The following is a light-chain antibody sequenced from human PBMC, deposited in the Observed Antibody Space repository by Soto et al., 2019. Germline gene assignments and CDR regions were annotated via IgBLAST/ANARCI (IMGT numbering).Light chain of an antibody. V-gene: IGKV1-5*03. J-gene: IGKJ1*01. CDR3: QQSYNTLSWT. CDR2: KAS. Sequence: DIQRTQSPSTLSGSVGDRVTITCRASQTISSWLAWYQQKPGKAPKLLIYKASTLKSGVPSRFSGSGSGTEFTLTISSLQPDDFATYYCQQSYNTLSWTFGQGTKVDIK. CDR1: QTISSW.